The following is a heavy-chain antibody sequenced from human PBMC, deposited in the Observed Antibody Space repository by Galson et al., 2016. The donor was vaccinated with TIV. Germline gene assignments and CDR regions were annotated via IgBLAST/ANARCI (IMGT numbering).Heavy chain of an antibody. CDR3: ARHLSAADYFGMDV. CDR2: IYSGGST. J-gene: IGHJ6*02. CDR1: GFTFSSYG. V-gene: IGHV3-66*04. Sequence: SLRLSCAASGFTFSSYGLHWVRQAPGKGLEWVSFIYSGGSTKYADSVKGRFTISRDSSENTVFLQMNSLRGEDTAVYYCARHLSAADYFGMDVWGQGTTVTVSS. D-gene: IGHD2-15*01.